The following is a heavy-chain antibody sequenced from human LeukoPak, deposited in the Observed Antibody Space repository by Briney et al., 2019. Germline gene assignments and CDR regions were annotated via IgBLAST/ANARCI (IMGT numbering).Heavy chain of an antibody. CDR1: GFTFSSYA. Sequence: PGGSLRLSCAASGFTFSSYAMNWVRQAPGKGLEWVSGISGSGTNTYYADSVKGRFTISRDNSKSTLYLKMNSLRAEDTAVYYCARALWFGETFPAYWGQGTLVTVSS. J-gene: IGHJ4*02. D-gene: IGHD3-10*01. CDR2: ISGSGTNT. CDR3: ARALWFGETFPAY. V-gene: IGHV3-23*01.